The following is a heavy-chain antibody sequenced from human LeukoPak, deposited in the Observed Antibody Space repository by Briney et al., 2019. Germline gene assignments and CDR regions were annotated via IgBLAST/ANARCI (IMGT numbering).Heavy chain of an antibody. J-gene: IGHJ4*02. D-gene: IGHD1-20*01. CDR2: ISYDGSNK. CDR1: GFTFSSYA. V-gene: IGHV3-30-3*01. CDR3: ARDITGTTFLFGLPDY. Sequence: GGSLRLSCAASGFTFSSYAMHWVRQAPGKGLEWVAVISYDGSNKYYADSVKGRFTISRDNSKNTLYLQMNSLRAEDTAVYYCARDITGTTFLFGLPDYWGQGTLVTVSS.